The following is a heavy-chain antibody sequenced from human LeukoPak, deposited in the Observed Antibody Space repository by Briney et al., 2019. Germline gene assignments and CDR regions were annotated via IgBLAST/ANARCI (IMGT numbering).Heavy chain of an antibody. V-gene: IGHV1-46*01. D-gene: IGHD5-24*01. CDR3: ARIPEMTSIKGLHY. CDR1: GYTFTSHY. CDR2: INPTSGST. J-gene: IGHJ4*02. Sequence: ASVKVSRKAFGYTFTSHYMHWVRQAPGQGLEWMGIINPTSGSTNYAQKFQGRVTMTRDTSTSTFYMELSSLRSEDTAVYYCARIPEMTSIKGLHYWGQGTLVTVSS.